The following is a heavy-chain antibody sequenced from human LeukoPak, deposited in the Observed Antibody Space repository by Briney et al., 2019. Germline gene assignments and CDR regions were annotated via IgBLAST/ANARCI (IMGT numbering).Heavy chain of an antibody. Sequence: GGSLRLSCAASGFTFSNYPLHWVRQAPDKGLEWVTLISYDGSRIYYADSVKGRFTISRDNSKNTLYLQMNSLRAEDTAVYYCARGDYVFDYWGQGTLVTVSS. V-gene: IGHV3-30-3*01. D-gene: IGHD3-16*01. CDR2: ISYDGSRI. CDR1: GFTFSNYP. J-gene: IGHJ4*02. CDR3: ARGDYVFDY.